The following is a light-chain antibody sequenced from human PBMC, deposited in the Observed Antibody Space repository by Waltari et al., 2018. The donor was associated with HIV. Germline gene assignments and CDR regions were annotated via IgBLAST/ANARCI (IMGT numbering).Light chain of an antibody. J-gene: IGKJ2*01. CDR1: QHIGNN. CDR2: GAS. V-gene: IGKV3-15*01. Sequence: ESVLTQSPVSLFVSPGERAPLSCTASQHIGNNLDGYQYKTGQAPRPLLYGASTRATGIPARFSGGRSATEFTLTIDNLQSADSAFYYCQHYNTWPYTFGRGTKLVI. CDR3: QHYNTWPYT.